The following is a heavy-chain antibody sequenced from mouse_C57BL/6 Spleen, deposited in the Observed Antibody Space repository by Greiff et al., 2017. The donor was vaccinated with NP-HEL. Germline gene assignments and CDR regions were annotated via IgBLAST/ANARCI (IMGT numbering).Heavy chain of an antibody. D-gene: IGHD1-1*01. Sequence: QVQLQQSGAELVRPGASVKLSCKASGYTFTDYYINWVKQRPGQGLEWIARIYPGSGNTYYNEKFKGKATLTAEKSSSTAYMQLSSLTSEDSAVYFCARGAGSRHAWFAYWGQGTLVTVSA. CDR2: IYPGSGNT. CDR3: ARGAGSRHAWFAY. V-gene: IGHV1-76*01. CDR1: GYTFTDYY. J-gene: IGHJ3*01.